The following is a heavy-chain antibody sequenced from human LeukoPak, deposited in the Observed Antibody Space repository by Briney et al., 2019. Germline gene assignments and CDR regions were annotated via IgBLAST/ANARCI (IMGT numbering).Heavy chain of an antibody. CDR1: GYTFTRYY. CDR2: MNPNSGNT. D-gene: IGHD3-3*01. CDR3: ARRSGYYPPLGMDV. Sequence: ASVKVSCKASGYTFTRYYMHWVRQATGQGLEWMGWMNPNSGNTGYAQKFQGRVTMTRTTSISTAYMELSSLRSEDTAVYYCARRSGYYPPLGMDVWGQGTTVTVSS. V-gene: IGHV1-8*01. J-gene: IGHJ6*02.